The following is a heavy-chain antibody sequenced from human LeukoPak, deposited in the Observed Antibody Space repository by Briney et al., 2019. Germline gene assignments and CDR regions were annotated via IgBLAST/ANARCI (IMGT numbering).Heavy chain of an antibody. CDR2: IRYDGSET. CDR3: ASATGDKVGYFDS. D-gene: IGHD7-27*01. CDR1: GFTFGGYW. Sequence: PGGSLRLSCAASGFTFGGYWMSWVRHAPGKGLERVANIRYDGSETFYGDSVKGRFTVSRDNAKNSLYLQMNSLRAEDTGVYYCASATGDKVGYFDSWGQGAQVTVSS. J-gene: IGHJ4*02. V-gene: IGHV3-7*01.